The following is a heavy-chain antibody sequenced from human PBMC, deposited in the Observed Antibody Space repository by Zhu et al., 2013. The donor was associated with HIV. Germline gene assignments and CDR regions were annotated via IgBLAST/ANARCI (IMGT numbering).Heavy chain of an antibody. J-gene: IGHJ6*02. V-gene: IGHV1-69*01. CDR3: ARDLGEGDYDFWSGYSKYGMDV. D-gene: IGHD3-3*01. Sequence: QVQLVQSGAEVKKPGSSVKVSCKASGGTFSSYAISWVRQAPGQGLEWMGGIIPIFGTANYAQKFQGRVTITADESTSTAYMELSSLRSEDTAVYYCARDLGEGDYDFWSGYSKYGMDVWGQGTTVTVSS. CDR2: IIPIFGTA. CDR1: GGTFSSYA.